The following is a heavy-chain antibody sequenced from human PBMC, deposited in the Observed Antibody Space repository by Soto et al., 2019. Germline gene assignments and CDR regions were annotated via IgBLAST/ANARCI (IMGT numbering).Heavy chain of an antibody. J-gene: IGHJ6*02. D-gene: IGHD1-1*01. V-gene: IGHV3-30*03. CDR3: AGALENPYFYYGLNV. Sequence: SLRRSCAASGFSFSSYGLEWVRLAPGNGLEWVAATTYDGGTKHYVDSVKGRFTISRDNSKNTLYLQMNSLRVEDTATYYCAGALENPYFYYGLNVWGQGSTVTVSS. CDR2: TTYDGGTK. CDR1: GFSFSSYG.